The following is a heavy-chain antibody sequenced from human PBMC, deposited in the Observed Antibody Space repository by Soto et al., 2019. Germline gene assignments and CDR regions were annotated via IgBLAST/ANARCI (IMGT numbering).Heavy chain of an antibody. V-gene: IGHV3-21*01. CDR2: ISSSSSYI. CDR3: ARGAHSTPYYFDY. D-gene: IGHD2-2*01. CDR1: GFTFSSYS. J-gene: IGHJ4*02. Sequence: EVQLVESGGGLVKPGGSLRLSCAASGFTFSSYSMNWVRQAPGKGLEWVSSISSSSSYIYYADSVKGRFTISRDNAKNSLYLQMNSLRAEDTAVYYCARGAHSTPYYFDYGGQGTLVTVSS.